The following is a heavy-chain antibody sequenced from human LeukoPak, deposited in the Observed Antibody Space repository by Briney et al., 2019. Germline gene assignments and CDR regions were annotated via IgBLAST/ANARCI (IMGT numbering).Heavy chain of an antibody. CDR1: GGTFNRYA. Sequence: SVKVSCKASGGTFNRYAISWVRQAPGQGLEWMGGIIPIFGPANYAQKFQGRVTITADESTSTAYMELSSLRSEDTAVYYCARGGYSSSWSRYYYYYMDVWGKGTTVTISS. CDR2: IIPIFGPA. D-gene: IGHD6-13*01. V-gene: IGHV1-69*13. CDR3: ARGGYSSSWSRYYYYYMDV. J-gene: IGHJ6*03.